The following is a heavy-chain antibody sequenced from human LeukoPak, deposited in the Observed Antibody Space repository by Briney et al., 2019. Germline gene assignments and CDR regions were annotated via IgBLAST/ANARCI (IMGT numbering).Heavy chain of an antibody. J-gene: IGHJ3*02. V-gene: IGHV4-30-2*01. CDR1: GGSISSGGYS. D-gene: IGHD3-9*01. CDR2: IYHSGST. Sequence: PSQTLSLTCAVSGGSISSGGYSWSWIRQPPGKGLEWIGYIYHSGSTYYNPSLKSRVTISVDRSKNQFSLKLSSVTAADTAVYYCARDRTIFGRTDAFDIWGQGTMVTVSS. CDR3: ARDRTIFGRTDAFDI.